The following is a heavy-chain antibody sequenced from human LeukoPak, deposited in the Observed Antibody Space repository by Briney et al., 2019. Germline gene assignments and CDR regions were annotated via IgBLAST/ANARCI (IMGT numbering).Heavy chain of an antibody. CDR3: AKVPHSGYLQYYFDY. J-gene: IGHJ4*02. Sequence: GGSLRLSCAASGFTFSSYAMSWVRQAPGKGLEWVSAISGSGGSTYYADSVKGRFAISRDNSKNTLYLQMNSLRAEDTAVYYCAKVPHSGYLQYYFDYWGQGTLVTVSS. D-gene: IGHD3-22*01. CDR2: ISGSGGST. CDR1: GFTFSSYA. V-gene: IGHV3-23*01.